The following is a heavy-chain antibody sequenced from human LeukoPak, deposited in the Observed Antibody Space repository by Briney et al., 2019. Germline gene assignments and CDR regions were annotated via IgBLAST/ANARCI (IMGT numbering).Heavy chain of an antibody. V-gene: IGHV4-38-2*02. CDR3: ARHSSSWVNDAFDI. D-gene: IGHD6-13*01. CDR1: GYSISSGYY. J-gene: IGHJ3*02. Sequence: PSETLSLTCTVSGYSISSGYYWGWIRQPPGNGLEWIGSIYHSGSTYYKSSLKSRVTISIDTSKNQFSLKLSSVTATDTAVYFCARHSSSWVNDAFDIWGQGTMVTVSS. CDR2: IYHSGST.